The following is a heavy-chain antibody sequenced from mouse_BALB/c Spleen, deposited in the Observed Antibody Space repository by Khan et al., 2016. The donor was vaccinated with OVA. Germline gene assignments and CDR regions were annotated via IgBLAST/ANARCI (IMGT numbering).Heavy chain of an antibody. Sequence: QVQLKQSGAELARPGASVKMSCKASGYTFTSHTMHWVKQRPGQGLEWIGYINPRSGYTNYNQKFNDKATLTADKSSSTAYMQLSSLTSEDSAVYYGARSTTEYAMDYWGKGTSVTVSS. J-gene: IGHJ4*01. CDR2: INPRSGYT. D-gene: IGHD2-14*01. CDR3: ARSTTEYAMDY. V-gene: IGHV1-4*01. CDR1: GYTFTSHT.